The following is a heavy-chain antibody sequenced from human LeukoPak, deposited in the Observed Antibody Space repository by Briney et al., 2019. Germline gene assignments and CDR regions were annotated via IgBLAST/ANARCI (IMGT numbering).Heavy chain of an antibody. D-gene: IGHD1-26*01. CDR2: INPSGVST. Sequence: ASVKLSCKASGSTFTSYGISWVRRAPGPGLEWMGIINPSGVSTTYAQKFKGRVTMTMDMSTSTVYMELSSLRSADTAVYYCARDGLVGATDEGEFDYWGQGTLVTVSS. CDR1: GSTFTSYG. CDR3: ARDGLVGATDEGEFDY. V-gene: IGHV1-46*01. J-gene: IGHJ4*02.